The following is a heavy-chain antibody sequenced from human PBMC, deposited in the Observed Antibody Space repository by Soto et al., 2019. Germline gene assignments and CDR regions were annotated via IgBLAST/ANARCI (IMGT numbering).Heavy chain of an antibody. CDR2: INAGNGNT. J-gene: IGHJ6*02. Sequence: GASVKVSCKASGYTFTSYAMHWVRQAPGQRLEWMGWINAGNGNTKYSQKFQGRVTITRDTSASTAYMELSSLRSEDTAVYYCAGSYCISTSCPPYYGMDVWGQGTMVTVSS. CDR3: AGSYCISTSCPPYYGMDV. V-gene: IGHV1-3*01. D-gene: IGHD2-2*01. CDR1: GYTFTSYA.